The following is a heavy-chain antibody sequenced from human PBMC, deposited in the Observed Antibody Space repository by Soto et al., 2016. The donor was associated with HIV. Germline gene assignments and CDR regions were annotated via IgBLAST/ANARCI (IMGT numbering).Heavy chain of an antibody. V-gene: IGHV1-2*02. CDR2: LSPNSGAT. D-gene: IGHD3-10*01. J-gene: IGHJ6*03. CDR1: GYSFGVYY. CDR3: ARGDFTRSSQTYYYMDV. Sequence: QVHLVQSGAEVKKPGASVNVSCKAYGYSFGVYYIHWVRQAPGQGLEWMGWLSPNSGATNYAQSFHNRLTFTGDTSDNTAYMELTSLTSDDTGIYYCARGDFTRSSQTYYYMDVWGGGTTV.